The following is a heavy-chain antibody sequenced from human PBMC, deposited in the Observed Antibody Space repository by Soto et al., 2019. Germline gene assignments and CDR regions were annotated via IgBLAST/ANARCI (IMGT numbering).Heavy chain of an antibody. D-gene: IGHD3-22*01. CDR3: ARDLLYDSSGYAAFDI. CDR1: GGTFSSYA. J-gene: IGHJ3*02. V-gene: IGHV1-69*13. Sequence: SVKVSCKASGGTFSSYAISWVRQAPGQGLEWMGGIIPIFGTANYAQKFQGRVTITADESTSTAYMELSSLRSEDTAVYYCARDLLYDSSGYAAFDIWGQGTMVTVSS. CDR2: IIPIFGTA.